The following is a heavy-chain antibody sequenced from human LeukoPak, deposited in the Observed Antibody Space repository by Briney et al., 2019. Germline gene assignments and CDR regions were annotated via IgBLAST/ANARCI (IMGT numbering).Heavy chain of an antibody. CDR2: TYYRSKWYY. Sequence: SQTLSLTCAISGDSVSSNSASWNWIRQSPSRDLEWLGRTYYRSKWYYDYTLSVKSRIIINPDTSKNQFSLHLNSVTPEDTAVYYCARESDRIGFDFDYWGQGTLVTVSS. CDR1: GDSVSSNSAS. CDR3: ARESDRIGFDFDY. V-gene: IGHV6-1*01. D-gene: IGHD6-19*01. J-gene: IGHJ4*02.